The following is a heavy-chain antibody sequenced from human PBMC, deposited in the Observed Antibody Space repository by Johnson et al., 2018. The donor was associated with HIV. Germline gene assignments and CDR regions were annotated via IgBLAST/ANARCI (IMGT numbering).Heavy chain of an antibody. CDR3: TTGRGQRWLQLGAFDI. D-gene: IGHD5-24*01. V-gene: IGHV3-30*04. Sequence: QVQLVESGGGLVQPGRSLRLSCAASGFTFDDYAMHWVRQAPGKGLAWVAVISYDGSNKYYADSVKGRFTISRDNSKNTLYLQMNSLKTEDTAVYYCTTGRGQRWLQLGAFDIWGQGTMVTVSS. J-gene: IGHJ3*02. CDR2: ISYDGSNK. CDR1: GFTFDDYA.